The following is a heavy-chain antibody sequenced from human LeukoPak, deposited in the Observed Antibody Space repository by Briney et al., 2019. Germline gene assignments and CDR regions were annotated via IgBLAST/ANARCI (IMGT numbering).Heavy chain of an antibody. CDR1: GGSISTSSYY. D-gene: IGHD2-21*02. V-gene: IGHV4-39*07. CDR2: IFYSGST. Sequence: SETLSLTCTVSGGSISTSSYYWGWVRQPPGKGLEWIGNIFYSGSTYYSPSLKSRVTISLDTSRNQFSLKLNSVTAADTAVYYCARTGDWSYFDYWGQGTLVTVSS. CDR3: ARTGDWSYFDY. J-gene: IGHJ4*02.